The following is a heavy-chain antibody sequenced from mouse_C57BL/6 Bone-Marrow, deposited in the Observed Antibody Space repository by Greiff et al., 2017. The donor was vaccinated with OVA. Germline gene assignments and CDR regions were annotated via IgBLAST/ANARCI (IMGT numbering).Heavy chain of an antibody. CDR1: GYTFTDYY. CDR3: ARRELAY. V-gene: IGHV1-26*01. Sequence: VQLQQSGPELVKPGASVKISCKASGYTFTDYYMNWVKQSHGKSLEWIGDINPNNGGTSYNQKFKGKATLTVDKSSSTAYMELRSLTSEDSAVYYCARRELAYWGQGTLVTVSA. J-gene: IGHJ3*01. CDR2: INPNNGGT.